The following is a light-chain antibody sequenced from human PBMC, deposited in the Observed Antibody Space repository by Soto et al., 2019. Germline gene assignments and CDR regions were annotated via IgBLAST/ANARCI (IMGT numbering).Light chain of an antibody. Sequence: DIQMTQSPSTLSASVRDRVTITSLASQSISSWLAWYQQKPGKAPKLLIYKASSLESGVPSRFSGSGSGTEFTLTISSLQPDDFATYYCQQYNSYWTFGQGTKVDIK. J-gene: IGKJ1*01. CDR3: QQYNSYWT. CDR1: QSISSW. V-gene: IGKV1-5*03. CDR2: KAS.